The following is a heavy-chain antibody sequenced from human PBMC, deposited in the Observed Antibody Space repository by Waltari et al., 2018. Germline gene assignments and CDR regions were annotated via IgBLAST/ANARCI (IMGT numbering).Heavy chain of an antibody. CDR3: ARGSRLYYDVWGALVN. Sequence: VPLQRWGAGLLQPPETLSLLCEVSGGSFSGYYGTWGRLPPGKGLEWIGEINHSGSTNYNPSLKSRVTISVDTSKNQFSLKLSSVTAADTAVYYCARGSRLYYDVWGALVNWGQGTLVTVSS. D-gene: IGHD3-3*01. J-gene: IGHJ4*02. CDR2: INHSGST. V-gene: IGHV4-34*01. CDR1: GGSFSGYY.